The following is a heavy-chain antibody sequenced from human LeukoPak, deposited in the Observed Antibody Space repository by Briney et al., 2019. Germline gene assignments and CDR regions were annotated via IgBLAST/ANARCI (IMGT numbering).Heavy chain of an antibody. CDR1: GYTFIDYY. D-gene: IGHD3-22*01. CDR2: INPNSGGT. CDR3: ARSYDSSGYYPHAEYFQH. Sequence: GALVKVSCKASGYTFIDYYIHWVRQAPGQGLEWVGWINPNSGGTNYAQKFQGWVTMTRDTSITTAYMELSRLTSDDSAVYYCARSYDSSGYYPHAEYFQHWGQGTLVTVSS. V-gene: IGHV1-2*04. J-gene: IGHJ1*01.